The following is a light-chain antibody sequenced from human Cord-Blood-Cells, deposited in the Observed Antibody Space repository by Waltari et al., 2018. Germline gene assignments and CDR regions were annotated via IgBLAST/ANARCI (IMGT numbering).Light chain of an antibody. CDR3: AAWDDSLSGRV. V-gene: IGLV1-47*01. CDR1: SSNIGSNY. Sequence: QSVLTQPPSASGTPGQRVTISCSGSSSNIGSNYVYCYQQLPGTAPKLLIYRNKQRPSGVPYRFSGSKSGTSASLAISGLRSDDEADYYCAAWDDSLSGRVFGGGTKLTVL. J-gene: IGLJ3*02. CDR2: RNK.